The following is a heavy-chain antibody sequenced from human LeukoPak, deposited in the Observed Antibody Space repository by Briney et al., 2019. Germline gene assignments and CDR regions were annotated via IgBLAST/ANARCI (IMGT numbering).Heavy chain of an antibody. CDR2: ISWNSGSI. CDR3: AIDEESGYGDYVGAFDI. V-gene: IGHV3-9*01. Sequence: GRSLRLSCAASGFTFDDYAMHWVRQAPGKGLEWVSGISWNSGSIGYADSVKGRFTISRDNAKNSLYLQMNSLRAEDTALYYCAIDEESGYGDYVGAFDIWGQGTMVTVSS. CDR1: GFTFDDYA. D-gene: IGHD4-17*01. J-gene: IGHJ3*02.